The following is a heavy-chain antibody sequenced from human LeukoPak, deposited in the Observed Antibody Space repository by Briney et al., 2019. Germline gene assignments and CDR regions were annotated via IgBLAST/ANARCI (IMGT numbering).Heavy chain of an antibody. CDR2: ISSSSSTI. CDR1: GSTFSSYS. J-gene: IGHJ6*03. V-gene: IGHV3-48*04. Sequence: PGGSLRLSCAASGSTFSSYSMNWVRQAPGKGLEWVSYISSSSSTIYYADSVKGRFTISRDNVKNSLYLQMNSLRAEDTAVYYCASSPIVVVPADLYYYYYYMDVWGKGTAVTVSS. D-gene: IGHD2-2*01. CDR3: ASSPIVVVPADLYYYYYYMDV.